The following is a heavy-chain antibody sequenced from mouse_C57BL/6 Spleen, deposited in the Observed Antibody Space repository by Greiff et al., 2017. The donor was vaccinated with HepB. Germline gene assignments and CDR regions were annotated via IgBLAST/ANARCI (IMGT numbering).Heavy chain of an antibody. CDR3: ARTDYPYAMDY. J-gene: IGHJ4*01. D-gene: IGHD2-4*01. CDR2: IYPSDSET. CDR1: GYTFTSYW. Sequence: QVQLQQSGAELVRPGSSVKLSCKASGYTFTSYWMDWVKQRPGQGLEWIGNIYPSDSETHYNQKFKDKATLTVDKSSSTAYMQLSSLTSEDSAVYYCARTDYPYAMDYWGQGTSVTVSS. V-gene: IGHV1-61*01.